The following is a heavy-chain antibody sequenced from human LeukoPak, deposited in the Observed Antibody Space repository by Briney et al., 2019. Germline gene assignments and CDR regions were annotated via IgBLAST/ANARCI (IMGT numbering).Heavy chain of an antibody. CDR2: ISYDGRNK. V-gene: IGHV3-30*04. CDR3: ARDPYSGNYGDYYYYYMDV. CDR1: GFTFISYT. J-gene: IGHJ6*03. D-gene: IGHD1-26*01. Sequence: AGGSLRLSCAASGFTFISYTMHWVRQAPGKGLEWVVVISYDGRNKYVADSVKGRFTISRDNAKNSLYLQMNSLSPDDTAVYFCARDPYSGNYGDYYYYYMDVWGKGTTVTISS.